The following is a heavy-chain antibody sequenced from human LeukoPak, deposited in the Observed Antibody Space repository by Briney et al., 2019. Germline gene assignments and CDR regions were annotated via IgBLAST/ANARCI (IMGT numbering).Heavy chain of an antibody. CDR3: ARNRAY. J-gene: IGHJ4*02. CDR2: IRYSGTR. CDR1: GGSISSSSYY. D-gene: IGHD2/OR15-2a*01. V-gene: IGHV4-39*01. Sequence: SETLSLTCTVSGGSISSSSYYWGWIRQPPGKGLEWIGTIRYSGTRFDNPSLKSRVTISVDTSKNQFSLKLSSVTAADTAVYYCARNRAYWGQGTLVTVSS.